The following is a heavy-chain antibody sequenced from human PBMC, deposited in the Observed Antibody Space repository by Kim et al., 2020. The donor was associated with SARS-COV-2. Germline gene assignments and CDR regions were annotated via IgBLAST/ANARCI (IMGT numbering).Heavy chain of an antibody. D-gene: IGHD2-21*01. Sequence: ASVKVSCKASGYTLTGYYMHWVRQAPGQGLEWMGWINPNSGGTNYAQKFQGRVTMTRDTSISTAYMELSRLRSDDTAVYYCANNCGGECYFPGNIGNAFDIWGQGTMVTVSS. CDR3: ANNCGGECYFPGNIGNAFDI. J-gene: IGHJ3*02. V-gene: IGHV1-2*02. CDR1: GYTLTGYY. CDR2: INPNSGGT.